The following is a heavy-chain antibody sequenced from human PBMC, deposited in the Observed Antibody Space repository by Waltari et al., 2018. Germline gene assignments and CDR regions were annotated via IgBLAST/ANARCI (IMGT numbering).Heavy chain of an antibody. CDR2: IIHTVGTT. V-gene: IGHV1-69*14. J-gene: IGHJ6*03. CDR3: AGGYYESSGFSFYYFYHMDV. CDR1: GGSFASYG. Sequence: QVQLVQSGAEVKKPGSSVTVSCKASGGSFASYGISWVRQAPGQGLEWMGGIIHTVGTTNYAQKFQGRVTINADKSTSTAYMHLTSLRSEDAAVYYCAGGYYESSGFSFYYFYHMDVWGKGTTVTVSS. D-gene: IGHD3-22*01.